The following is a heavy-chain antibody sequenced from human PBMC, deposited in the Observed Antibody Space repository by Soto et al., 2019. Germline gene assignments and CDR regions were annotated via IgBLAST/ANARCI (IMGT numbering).Heavy chain of an antibody. J-gene: IGHJ5*02. Sequence: WGSLRLSCAASGFTFSDYYMSWIRQAPGKGLEWVSYISSSGSTIYYADSVKGRFTISRDNAKNSLYQQMNSLRAEDTAVDYWAREAKSWFDPWGQGTLVTVSS. V-gene: IGHV3-11*01. CDR3: AREAKSWFDP. CDR2: ISSSGSTI. CDR1: GFTFSDYY.